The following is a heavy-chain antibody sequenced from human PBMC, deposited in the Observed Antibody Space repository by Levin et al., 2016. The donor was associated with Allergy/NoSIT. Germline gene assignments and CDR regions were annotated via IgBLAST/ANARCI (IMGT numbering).Heavy chain of an antibody. CDR3: ARDRRGYSGYDFLY. CDR2: IYYSGTT. V-gene: IGHV4-59*01. J-gene: IGHJ4*02. D-gene: IGHD5-12*01. Sequence: SETLSLTCTVSGGSISSYYWSWIRQPPGKGLEWIGYIYYSGTTNYNPSLKSRVTISVDTSKNQFSLKLSSVTAADTAVYYCARDRRGYSGYDFLYWGQGTLVTVSS. CDR1: GGSISSYY.